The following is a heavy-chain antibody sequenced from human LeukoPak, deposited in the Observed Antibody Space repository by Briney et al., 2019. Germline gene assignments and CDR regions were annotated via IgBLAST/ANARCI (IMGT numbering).Heavy chain of an antibody. CDR2: ISGSGGST. Sequence: GGSLRLSCAASGFTFSSYAMSWVRQAPGKGLEWVSAISGSGGSTYYADSVKGRFTISRDNSKNTLYLQMNSLRAEDTAVYYCAKGVVANPKSWYFDLWGRGTLVTVSS. CDR3: AKGVVANPKSWYFDL. CDR1: GFTFSSYA. J-gene: IGHJ2*01. D-gene: IGHD2-21*01. V-gene: IGHV3-23*01.